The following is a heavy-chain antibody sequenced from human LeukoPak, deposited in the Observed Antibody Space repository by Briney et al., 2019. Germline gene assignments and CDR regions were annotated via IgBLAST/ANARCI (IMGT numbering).Heavy chain of an antibody. CDR2: ISYDGSNK. D-gene: IGHD4-17*01. CDR1: GFTFSSYA. CDR3: ARGNYGDYVSFDY. J-gene: IGHJ4*02. Sequence: GGSLRLSCAASGFTFSSYAMNWVRQAPGKGLEWVAVISYDGSNKYYADSVKGRFTISRDNSKNTLYLQMNSLRAEDTAVYYCARGNYGDYVSFDYWGQGTLVTVSS. V-gene: IGHV3-30*04.